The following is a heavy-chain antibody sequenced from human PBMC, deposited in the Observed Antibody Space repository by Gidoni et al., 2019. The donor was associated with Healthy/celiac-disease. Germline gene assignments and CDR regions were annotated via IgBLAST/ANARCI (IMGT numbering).Heavy chain of an antibody. CDR3: ARHSSSSSSPWFDP. D-gene: IGHD6-6*01. Sequence: QLQLQESGSGLVKPSQTLSLTCAVSGGSISSGGYSWSWIRQPPGKGLEWIGYIYHSGSTYYNPSLKSRVTISVDRSKNQFSLKLSSVTAADTAVYYCARHSSSSSSPWFDPWGQGTLVTVSS. CDR1: GGSISSGGYS. J-gene: IGHJ5*02. V-gene: IGHV4-30-2*01. CDR2: IYHSGST.